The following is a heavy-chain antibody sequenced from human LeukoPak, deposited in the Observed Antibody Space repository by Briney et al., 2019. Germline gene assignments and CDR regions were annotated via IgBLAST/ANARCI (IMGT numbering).Heavy chain of an antibody. J-gene: IGHJ5*02. CDR1: GYTFTSYG. D-gene: IGHD3-10*01. CDR3: ARHGSGNWFDP. V-gene: IGHV7-4-1*02. CDR2: INTNTGNP. Sequence: ASVIVSCKASGYTFTSYGISWVRQAPGQGLEWMGWINTNTGNPTYAQGFTGRFVFSLDTSVSTAYLQISSLKAEDTAVYYCARHGSGNWFDPWGQGTLVTVSS.